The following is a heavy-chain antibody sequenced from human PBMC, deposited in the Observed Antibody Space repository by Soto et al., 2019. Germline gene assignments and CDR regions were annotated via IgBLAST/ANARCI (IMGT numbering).Heavy chain of an antibody. CDR3: ARVFYYGSGSYSPYGMDV. D-gene: IGHD3-10*01. CDR1: GVSFNNNS. V-gene: IGHV1-69*01. CDR2: VSPPFRTS. Sequence: QVQLVQSGAEVKKPGSSVKVSCKTSGVSFNNNSIGWVRQAPGHGLEWMGGVSPPFRTSNYARKFQGRISITADASTGTVNMELSSLTSEDTAQYYCARVFYYGSGSYSPYGMDVWGQGTTVTVSS. J-gene: IGHJ6*02.